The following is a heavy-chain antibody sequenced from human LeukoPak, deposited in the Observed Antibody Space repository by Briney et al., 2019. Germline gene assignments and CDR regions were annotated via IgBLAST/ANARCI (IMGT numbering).Heavy chain of an antibody. J-gene: IGHJ4*02. V-gene: IGHV3-48*02. Sequence: GGSLRLSCAASGFTFSSYSMNWVRQASGKGLEWVSYISSSSSSIYYADSVKGGFTISRDNAKNSLFLQMNSLRDEDTAVYCCARDKSGYSGGWYLFDYWGQGTLVTVSS. CDR3: ARDKSGYSGGWYLFDY. CDR1: GFTFSSYS. CDR2: ISSSSSSI. D-gene: IGHD6-19*01.